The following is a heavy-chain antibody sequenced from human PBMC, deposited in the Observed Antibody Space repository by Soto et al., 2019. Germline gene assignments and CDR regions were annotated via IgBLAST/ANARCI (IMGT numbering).Heavy chain of an antibody. J-gene: IGHJ4*02. V-gene: IGHV4-59*08. CDR3: ARRWGRSFDY. CDR1: GGSISSYY. CDR2: IYYSGST. D-gene: IGHD7-27*01. Sequence: QVQLQESGPGLVKPSETLSLTCTVSGGSISSYYWSWIRQPPGKGLEWIGYIYYSGSTNHNPSLKSRATTSVDTSKNQFSLKLSSVTAADTDVYYCARRWGRSFDYWGQGTLVTVSS.